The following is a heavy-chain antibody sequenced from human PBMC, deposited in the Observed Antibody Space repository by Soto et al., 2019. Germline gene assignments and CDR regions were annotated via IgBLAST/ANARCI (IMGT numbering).Heavy chain of an antibody. J-gene: IGHJ4*02. D-gene: IGHD6-13*01. V-gene: IGHV4-34*01. Sequence: QVQLQQWGAGLLKPSETLSLTCAVYGGSFSGYYWNWIRQPPGKGLEWIGEINNSGITNYNASRKNRVTISVDTSKNLFSLKLSSLTAADTAVYYCARGGRATGTDYWGQGTLVTVSS. CDR1: GGSFSGYY. CDR3: ARGGRATGTDY. CDR2: INNSGIT.